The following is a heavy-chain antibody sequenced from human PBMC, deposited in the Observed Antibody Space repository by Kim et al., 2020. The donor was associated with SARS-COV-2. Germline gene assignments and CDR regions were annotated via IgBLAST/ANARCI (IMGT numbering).Heavy chain of an antibody. CDR3: AKDMRYSGVRDGMDV. V-gene: IGHV3-30*02. D-gene: IGHD6-19*01. Sequence: DAVKGRFTISRDNSKNTLYLQVNSLRAEETAVYYCAKDMRYSGVRDGMDVWGQGTTVTVSS. J-gene: IGHJ6*02.